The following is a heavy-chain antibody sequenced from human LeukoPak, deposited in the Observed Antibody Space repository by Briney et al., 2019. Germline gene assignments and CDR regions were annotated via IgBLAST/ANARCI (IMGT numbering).Heavy chain of an antibody. D-gene: IGHD3-22*01. Sequence: GASVKVSCKASGYTFTSYGIGWVQQAPGQGLEWMGWISAYNGNTNYAQKLQGRVTMTTDTSTSTAYMELRSLRSDDTAVYYCARLKGYDSSGYLYYYYMDVWGKGTTVTVSS. CDR2: ISAYNGNT. V-gene: IGHV1-18*01. J-gene: IGHJ6*03. CDR1: GYTFTSYG. CDR3: ARLKGYDSSGYLYYYYMDV.